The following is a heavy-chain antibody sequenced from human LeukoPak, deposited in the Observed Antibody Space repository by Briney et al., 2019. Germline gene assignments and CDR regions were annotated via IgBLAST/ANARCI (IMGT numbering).Heavy chain of an antibody. J-gene: IGHJ4*02. CDR1: GFTFSSYA. D-gene: IGHD2-15*01. CDR2: ISGSGGST. CDR3: AKQLGSCSDGSCYFPY. V-gene: IGHV3-23*01. Sequence: PGGSLRLSCAASGFTFSSYAMSWVRQAPGKGLEWVSGISGSGGSTYYADSVQGRFTISRDNSKSTLCLQMNSLRAEDTAVYYCAKQLGSCSDGSCYFPYWGQGTLVTVSS.